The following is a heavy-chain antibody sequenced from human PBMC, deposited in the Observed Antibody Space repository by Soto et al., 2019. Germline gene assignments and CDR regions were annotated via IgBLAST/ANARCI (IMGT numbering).Heavy chain of an antibody. Sequence: SETLSLTCTVSGGSISSSGYYWGWIRQPPGKGLEWIGSIYYSGSTYYNPSLKSRVTISVDTSKNQFSLKLSSVTAADTAVYYCARHSGYCSGGSCYSFYYYGMDVWGQGTTVTVSS. J-gene: IGHJ6*02. CDR2: IYYSGST. CDR1: GGSISSSGYY. D-gene: IGHD2-15*01. CDR3: ARHSGYCSGGSCYSFYYYGMDV. V-gene: IGHV4-39*01.